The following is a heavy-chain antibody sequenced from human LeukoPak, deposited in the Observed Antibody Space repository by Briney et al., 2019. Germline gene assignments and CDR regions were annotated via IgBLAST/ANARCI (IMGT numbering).Heavy chain of an antibody. CDR2: IIPIFGTA. J-gene: IGHJ4*02. CDR3: ARGGYSGSGNPFDY. CDR1: GGTFTSYA. V-gene: IGHV1-69*13. Sequence: SVTLSCKASGGTFTSYAISWVRQAPGQGLEWMGGIIPIFGTANYAQKFQGRVTITADESTSTAYMELSSLRSEDTAVYYCARGGYSGSGNPFDYWGQGTLVTVSS. D-gene: IGHD5-12*01.